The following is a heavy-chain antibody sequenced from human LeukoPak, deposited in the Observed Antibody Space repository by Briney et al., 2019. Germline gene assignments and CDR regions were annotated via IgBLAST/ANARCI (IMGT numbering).Heavy chain of an antibody. CDR1: GYTFTTFD. V-gene: IGHV1-8*01. CDR3: ARGLTSGSPYYFEY. J-gene: IGHJ4*02. CDR2: LNPNNSDT. Sequence: GASVKVSCKTSGYTFTTFDINWVRQATGQGLEWMGWLNPNNSDTGYAQRFQGRITMSRDTSISTAYMELSRLRSDHTAVYYCARGLTSGSPYYFEYWGQGTLVTVSS. D-gene: IGHD5-12*01.